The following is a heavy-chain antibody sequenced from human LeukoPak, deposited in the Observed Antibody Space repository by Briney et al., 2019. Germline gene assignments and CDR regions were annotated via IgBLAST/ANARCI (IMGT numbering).Heavy chain of an antibody. CDR3: ARGRVYGGADY. J-gene: IGHJ4*02. D-gene: IGHD4-23*01. CDR2: IYYSGST. Sequence: SETLSLTCTVSGGSISSSSYYWGWIRQPPGKGLEWIGSIYYSGSTYYNPSLKSRVTISVDTSKNQFSLKLSSVTAADTAVYYCARGRVYGGADYWGQGTLVTVSS. CDR1: GGSISSSSYY. V-gene: IGHV4-39*07.